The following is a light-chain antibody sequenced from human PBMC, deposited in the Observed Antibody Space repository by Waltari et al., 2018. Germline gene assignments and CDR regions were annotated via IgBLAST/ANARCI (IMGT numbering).Light chain of an antibody. V-gene: IGLV3-19*01. Sequence: SSELTQDPAVSVALAQTLSTTCQRDRLRSYSASWYQQRPGQPPILVMYDKNNRPSGVPDRFSGSSSDDAASLTITGAQAEDEGSYYCHSRDGSGVGGSFGGGTKLTVL. CDR1: RLRSYS. CDR3: HSRDGSGVGGS. J-gene: IGLJ2*01. CDR2: DKN.